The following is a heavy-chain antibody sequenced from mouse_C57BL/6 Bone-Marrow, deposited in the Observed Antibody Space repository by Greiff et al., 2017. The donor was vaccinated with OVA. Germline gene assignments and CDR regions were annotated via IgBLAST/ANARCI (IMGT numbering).Heavy chain of an antibody. V-gene: IGHV5-4*01. D-gene: IGHD1-1*01. CDR1: GFTFSSYA. CDR3: ARDPLYGSSSYAMDY. CDR2: ISDGGSYT. Sequence: EVHLVESGGGLVKPGGSLKLSCAASGFTFSSYAMSWVRQTPEKRLEWVATISDGGSYTYYPDNVKGRFTISRDNAKNNLYLQMSHLKSEDTAMYYCARDPLYGSSSYAMDYWGQGTSVTVSS. J-gene: IGHJ4*01.